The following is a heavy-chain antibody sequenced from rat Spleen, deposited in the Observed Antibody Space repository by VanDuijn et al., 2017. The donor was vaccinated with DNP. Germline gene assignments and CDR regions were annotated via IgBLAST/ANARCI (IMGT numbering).Heavy chain of an antibody. V-gene: IGHV5-7*01. Sequence: EVPLVESGGGLVQPGRSLKLSCAASGFTFSDYNMAWVRQAPKKGLEWVAAITPSGYRTYYTDSVKGRFTISRDNAKSTLYLHLNSVTTEDTATYYCARWGDYFDYWGQGVMVTVSS. J-gene: IGHJ2*01. CDR3: ARWGDYFDY. CDR2: ITPSGYRT. CDR1: GFTFSDYN.